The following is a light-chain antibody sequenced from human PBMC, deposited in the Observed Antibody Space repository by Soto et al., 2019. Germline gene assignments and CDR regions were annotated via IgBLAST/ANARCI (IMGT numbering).Light chain of an antibody. CDR3: QQYSSSSIT. CDR2: GAS. Sequence: ELVLTQYPGTLSLSPWERATLSCRASQSVSSSYFAWYQQKPGQAPRLLISGASSRATGIPDRISGSGSGTDFTITISRLEPEDSAVYYCQQYSSSSITFGQGTRLEI. J-gene: IGKJ5*01. CDR1: QSVSSSY. V-gene: IGKV3-20*01.